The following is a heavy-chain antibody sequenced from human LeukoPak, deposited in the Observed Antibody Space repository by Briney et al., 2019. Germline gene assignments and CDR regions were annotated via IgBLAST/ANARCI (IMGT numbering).Heavy chain of an antibody. Sequence: PSETLSLTCTVSGGSISSSSYYWGWIRQPPGKGLEWIGSIFYSGSTYYNPSLESRVTIYVDTSKNQFSLKLSSVTAADTAVYYCARQFYYDSGGSHYWGQGTLVTVSS. J-gene: IGHJ4*02. V-gene: IGHV4-39*01. D-gene: IGHD3-22*01. CDR3: ARQFYYDSGGSHY. CDR1: GGSISSSSYY. CDR2: IFYSGST.